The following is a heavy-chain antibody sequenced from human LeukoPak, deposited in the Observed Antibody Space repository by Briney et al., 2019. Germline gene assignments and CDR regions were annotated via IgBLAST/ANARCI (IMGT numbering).Heavy chain of an antibody. J-gene: IGHJ4*02. D-gene: IGHD5-18*01. CDR2: IYYSGST. CDR3: ARGGDGYSYGYVDY. V-gene: IGHV4-31*03. CDR1: GGSISSGGYY. Sequence: SETLSLTCTVSGGSISSGGYYWSWIRQHPGKGLEWIGYIYYSGSTYYNPSLKSRVTISVDTCKNQFSLKLSSVTAADTAVYYCARGGDGYSYGYVDYWGQGTLVTVSS.